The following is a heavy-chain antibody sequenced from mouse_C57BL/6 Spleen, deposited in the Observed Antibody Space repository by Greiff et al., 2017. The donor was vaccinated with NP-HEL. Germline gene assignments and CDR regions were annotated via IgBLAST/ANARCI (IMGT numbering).Heavy chain of an antibody. Sequence: VQLQQSGAELAKPGASVKLSCTASGYTFTSYWMHWVKQRPGQGLVWIGYIYPSRGFTKYNQKFKDKATLTADKSSSTAYMQLSSLTYEDSAVYYCARSGLYSNSLPYWGQGTLVTVSA. V-gene: IGHV1-7*01. CDR2: IYPSRGFT. CDR1: GYTFTSYW. CDR3: ARSGLYSNSLPY. J-gene: IGHJ3*01. D-gene: IGHD2-5*01.